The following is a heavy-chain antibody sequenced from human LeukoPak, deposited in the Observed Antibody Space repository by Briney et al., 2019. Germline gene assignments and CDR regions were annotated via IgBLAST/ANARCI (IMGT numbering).Heavy chain of an antibody. D-gene: IGHD3-10*01. Sequence: GESLKISCKGSGYSFTSYWIAWVRQMPGKGLEWMGIIYPGDYDTRYSPSFQGQVTISADKSISTAYLQWSSLKASDTAMYYCARALGGSGSYLHRIDYWGQGTLVTVSS. CDR3: ARALGGSGSYLHRIDY. CDR2: IYPGDYDT. CDR1: GYSFTSYW. V-gene: IGHV5-51*01. J-gene: IGHJ4*02.